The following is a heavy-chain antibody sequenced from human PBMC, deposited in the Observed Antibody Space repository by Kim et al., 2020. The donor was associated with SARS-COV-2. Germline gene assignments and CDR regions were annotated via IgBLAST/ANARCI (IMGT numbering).Heavy chain of an antibody. D-gene: IGHD6-6*01. CDR1: GGSISSSSYY. CDR2: IYYSGST. CDR3: ARRVAYSSSSPGGMDV. V-gene: IGHV4-39*01. J-gene: IGHJ6*02. Sequence: SETLSLTCTVSGGSISSSSYYWGWIRQPPGKGLEWIGSIYYSGSTYYNPSLKSRVTISVDTSKNQFSLKLSSVTAADTAVYYCARRVAYSSSSPGGMDVWGQGTTVTVSS.